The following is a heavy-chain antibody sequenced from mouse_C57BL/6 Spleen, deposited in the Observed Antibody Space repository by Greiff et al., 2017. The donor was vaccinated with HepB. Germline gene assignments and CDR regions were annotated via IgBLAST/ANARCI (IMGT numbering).Heavy chain of an antibody. J-gene: IGHJ1*03. CDR3: AKGGYYYGSSYVRYWYFDV. V-gene: IGHV2-3*01. CDR2: IWGDGST. CDR1: GFSLTSYG. D-gene: IGHD1-1*01. Sequence: VKLLESGPGLVAPSQSLSITCTVSGFSLTSYGVSWVRQPPGKGLEWLGVIWGDGSTNYHSALISRLSISKDNSKSQVFLKLNSLQTDDTATYYCAKGGYYYGSSYVRYWYFDVWGTGTTVTVSS.